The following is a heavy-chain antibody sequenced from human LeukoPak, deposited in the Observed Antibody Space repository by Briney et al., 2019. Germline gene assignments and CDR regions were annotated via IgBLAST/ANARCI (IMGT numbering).Heavy chain of an antibody. J-gene: IGHJ4*02. CDR1: GFVLSDYN. CDR3: ARDLSATARAYDY. Sequence: GGSLRLSCAASGFVLSDYNMNWVRQAPGKGLEWVSFIAISGTYITYADSVKGRFTISRDNAKNSLYLQMNSLRAEDTAVYYCARDLSATARAYDYWGQGTLVTVSS. CDR2: IAISGTYI. D-gene: IGHD1-26*01. V-gene: IGHV3-21*01.